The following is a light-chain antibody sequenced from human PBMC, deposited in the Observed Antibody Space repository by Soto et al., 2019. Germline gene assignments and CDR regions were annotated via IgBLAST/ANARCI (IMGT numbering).Light chain of an antibody. V-gene: IGLV6-57*03. CDR1: SGSIASNY. CDR2: EDN. Sequence: NFMLTQPHSVSESPGKTVTISCTRSSGSIASNYVQWYQQRPGSAPTTVIYEDNQRPSGVPDRFSGSIDSSSNSASLTISGLKTDDEADYYCQSYESSKGVFGGGTKVTVL. J-gene: IGLJ2*01. CDR3: QSYESSKGV.